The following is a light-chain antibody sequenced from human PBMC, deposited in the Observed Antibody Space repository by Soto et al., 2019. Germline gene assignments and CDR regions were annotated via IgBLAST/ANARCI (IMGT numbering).Light chain of an antibody. CDR3: SSSAGSNPL. Sequence: QSALTQPPSASGSPGQSVTISCTGTSSDVGGYNYVSWYQQHPGKAPKLMIYEVSRRPSGVPDRFSGSKSGNTASLTVSGLQADDEADYYCSSSAGSNPLFGGGTHLTVL. J-gene: IGLJ2*01. V-gene: IGLV2-8*01. CDR1: SSDVGGYNY. CDR2: EVS.